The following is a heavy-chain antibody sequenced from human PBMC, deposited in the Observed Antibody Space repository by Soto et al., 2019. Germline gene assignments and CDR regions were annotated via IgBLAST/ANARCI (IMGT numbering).Heavy chain of an antibody. D-gene: IGHD1-26*01. Sequence: GGSLRLSCIASGFTFSSYGMHWVRQAPGKGLEWVAIISYDGSNTYYADSVKGRFTISRDNSKNTLYLQMNSLRAEDTSVYYCAKEGGLSGSYYISSSYYFDYWGQGTLVTVSS. CDR2: ISYDGSNT. J-gene: IGHJ4*02. CDR3: AKEGGLSGSYYISSSYYFDY. CDR1: GFTFSSYG. V-gene: IGHV3-30*18.